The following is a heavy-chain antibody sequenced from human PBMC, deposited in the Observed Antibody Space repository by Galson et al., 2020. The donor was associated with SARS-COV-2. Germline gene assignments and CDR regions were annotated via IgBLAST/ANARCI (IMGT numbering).Heavy chain of an antibody. CDR1: GGSINSYY. V-gene: IGHV4-4*07. CDR2: IYSSGST. D-gene: IGHD6-19*01. Sequence: ETSETLSLTCTVSGGSINSYYWSWIRQPAGKGLEWIGRIYSSGSTNYNPSLKSRVTMSLDTSKNQFSLRLSSVTAADRAIYYCAREVPGQYSSGGKAYYFDYWGQGILVTVSS. J-gene: IGHJ4*02. CDR3: AREVPGQYSSGGKAYYFDY.